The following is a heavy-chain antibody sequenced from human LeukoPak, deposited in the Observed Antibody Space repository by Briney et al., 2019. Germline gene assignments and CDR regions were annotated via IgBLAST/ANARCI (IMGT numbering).Heavy chain of an antibody. CDR1: GFTFSSYS. Sequence: NTGGSLRLSCAASGFTFSSYSMNWVRQAPGKGLEWVSSISSSSSYIYYADSVKGRFTISRDNAKNSLYLQMNSLRAEDTAVYYCARDLRALYYYGSGSYYRGFDYWGQGTLVTVPS. CDR2: ISSSSSYI. J-gene: IGHJ4*02. V-gene: IGHV3-21*01. D-gene: IGHD3-10*01. CDR3: ARDLRALYYYGSGSYYRGFDY.